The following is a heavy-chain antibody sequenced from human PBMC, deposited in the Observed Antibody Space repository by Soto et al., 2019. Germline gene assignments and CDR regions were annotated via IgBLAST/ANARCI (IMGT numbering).Heavy chain of an antibody. Sequence: QVQLVQSGAEVKKPGASVKVSCKASGYTFTGYYMHWVRQAPGQGLEWMGWINPNSGGTNYAQKFQGRVTMTRDTSISTAYMELSRLRSDDTAVYYCARGLILEYVVGYYYYGMDVWGQGTTVTVSS. CDR3: ARGLILEYVVGYYYYGMDV. D-gene: IGHD3-3*01. J-gene: IGHJ6*02. V-gene: IGHV1-2*02. CDR1: GYTFTGYY. CDR2: INPNSGGT.